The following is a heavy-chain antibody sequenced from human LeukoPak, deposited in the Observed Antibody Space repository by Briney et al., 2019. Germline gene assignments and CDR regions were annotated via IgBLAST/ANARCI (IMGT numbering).Heavy chain of an antibody. D-gene: IGHD6-13*01. CDR2: INTNTGNP. CDR3: ARDPRTRSAAGTSPYYMDV. J-gene: IGHJ6*03. V-gene: IGHV7-4-1*02. CDR1: GYTFTSYA. Sequence: ASVKVSCKASGYTFTSYAMNWVRQAPGQGLEWMGWINTNTGNPTYAQGFTGRFVFSLDTSVSTAYLQISSLKAEDTAVYYCARDPRTRSAAGTSPYYMDVWGKGTTVTVSS.